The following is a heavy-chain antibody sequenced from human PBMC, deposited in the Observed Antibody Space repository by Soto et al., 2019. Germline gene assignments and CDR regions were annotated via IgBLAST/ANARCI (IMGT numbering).Heavy chain of an antibody. D-gene: IGHD2-21*02. V-gene: IGHV1-46*01. CDR3: ARGGHVVVVTAALDY. CDR1: GDTFTDYY. CDR2: VNPSWGHT. J-gene: IGHJ4*02. Sequence: QVQLVQSGAEVKKPGASVKVSCKASGDTFTDYYIHWVRQAPGQGLEGMGTVNPSWGHTTYAQHFLGRMTMTRDTSTSTLYMELTSLTSEDTAVYYCARGGHVVVVTAALDYWGQGTLVTVSS.